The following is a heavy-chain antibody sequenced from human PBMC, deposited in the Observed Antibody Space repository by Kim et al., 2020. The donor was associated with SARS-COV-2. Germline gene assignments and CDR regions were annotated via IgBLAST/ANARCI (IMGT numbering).Heavy chain of an antibody. J-gene: IGHJ4*02. CDR3: ARGLLWDY. V-gene: IGHV1-2*02. D-gene: IGHD2-15*01. CDR2: RGGQ. Sequence: RGGQNYAQKFQGRVTMPREPSISTAYMELSRLRSDDTAVYYCARGLLWDYWGQGTLVTVSS.